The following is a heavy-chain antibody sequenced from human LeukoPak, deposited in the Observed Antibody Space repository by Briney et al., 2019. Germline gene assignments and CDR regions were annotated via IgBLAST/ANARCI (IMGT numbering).Heavy chain of an antibody. Sequence: SETLSLTCSVSGGSISSGDYYCTWIRQPPGKGLEWIGYIYYSGSTNYNPSLKSRATISVDTSKNQFSLKLSSVTAADTAVYYCAIDRSGHGLFDYWGQGSLVTVS. D-gene: IGHD5-12*01. CDR1: GGSISSGDYY. CDR3: AIDRSGHGLFDY. CDR2: IYYSGST. J-gene: IGHJ4*02. V-gene: IGHV4-30-4*01.